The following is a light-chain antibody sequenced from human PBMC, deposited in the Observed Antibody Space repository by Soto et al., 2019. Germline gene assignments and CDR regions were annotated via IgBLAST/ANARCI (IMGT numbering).Light chain of an antibody. J-gene: IGKJ1*01. V-gene: IGKV3-15*01. Sequence: EIVLTQSPATLSLSPGKRATLSCRASQSVSSYLAWYQQKPGQAPRLLIYGASTRATGIPARFSGSGSGTEFTLTISSLQSEDFAVYYCQQYNNWPRTFGQGTKVDIK. CDR2: GAS. CDR1: QSVSSY. CDR3: QQYNNWPRT.